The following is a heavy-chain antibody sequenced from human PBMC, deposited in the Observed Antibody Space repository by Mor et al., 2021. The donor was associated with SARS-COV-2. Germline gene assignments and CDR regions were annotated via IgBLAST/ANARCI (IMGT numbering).Heavy chain of an antibody. J-gene: IGHJ5*02. Sequence: VRGRFTISRDNAKNILYLQMNSLRAEDTAVYYCARDFTDGYTDFDNWGQGTLVTVSS. CDR3: ARDFTDGYTDFDN. V-gene: IGHV3-30*07. D-gene: IGHD5-12*01.